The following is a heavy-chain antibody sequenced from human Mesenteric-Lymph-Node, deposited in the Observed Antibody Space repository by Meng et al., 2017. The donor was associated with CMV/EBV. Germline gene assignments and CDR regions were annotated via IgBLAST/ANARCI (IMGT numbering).Heavy chain of an antibody. Sequence: QLQLQESGPGLAKPSETLSITCTFSGGSISSSSYYWGWIRQPPGKGLEWIGSIYYSGSTYYNPSLKSRVTISVDTSKNQFSLKLSSVTAADTAVYYCARPHYYGSGSSPWFDPWGQGTLVTVSS. V-gene: IGHV4-39*01. J-gene: IGHJ5*02. CDR1: GGSISSSSYY. CDR2: IYYSGST. CDR3: ARPHYYGSGSSPWFDP. D-gene: IGHD3-10*01.